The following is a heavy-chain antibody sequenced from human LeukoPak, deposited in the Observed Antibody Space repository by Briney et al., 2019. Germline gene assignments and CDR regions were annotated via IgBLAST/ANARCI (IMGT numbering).Heavy chain of an antibody. Sequence: SETLSLTCAVYGGSFSGYYWSWIRQPPGKGLEWIGEINHSGSTNYNPSPKSRVTISVDTSKNQFSLKLSSVTAADTALYYCARASPEYSSSSRRNWRYIYWGQGTLVTVSS. V-gene: IGHV4-34*01. J-gene: IGHJ4*02. CDR1: GGSFSGYY. CDR3: ARASPEYSSSSRRNWRYIY. D-gene: IGHD6-6*01. CDR2: INHSGST.